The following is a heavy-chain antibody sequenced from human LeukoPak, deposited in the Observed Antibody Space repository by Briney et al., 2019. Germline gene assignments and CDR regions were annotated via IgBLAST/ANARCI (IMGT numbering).Heavy chain of an antibody. J-gene: IGHJ4*02. Sequence: PGRSLRLSCAASGFSFSSYAMHWVRPAPDKGLEWGAVISYDGSNKYYADSVKGRFTTSTDNSKNTLYLQMNSLRAEDTAVYYCARALGYCSSTSCPLDYWGQGTLVTVSS. V-gene: IGHV3-30*04. D-gene: IGHD2-2*01. CDR2: ISYDGSNK. CDR3: ARALGYCSSTSCPLDY. CDR1: GFSFSSYA.